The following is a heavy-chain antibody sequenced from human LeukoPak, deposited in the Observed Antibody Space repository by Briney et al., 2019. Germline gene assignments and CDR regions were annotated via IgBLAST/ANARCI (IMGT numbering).Heavy chain of an antibody. Sequence: ASVKVSCKASGYIFTRYTMHWVRQAPGQRLEWMGWINAGNGNTKYSQKFQGRVTITRVTSASTAYMELSSLRSEDTAVYYCARLYYYGSGSYFNLDYWGQGTLVTVSS. J-gene: IGHJ4*02. CDR3: ARLYYYGSGSYFNLDY. CDR1: GYIFTRYT. CDR2: INAGNGNT. V-gene: IGHV1-3*01. D-gene: IGHD3-10*01.